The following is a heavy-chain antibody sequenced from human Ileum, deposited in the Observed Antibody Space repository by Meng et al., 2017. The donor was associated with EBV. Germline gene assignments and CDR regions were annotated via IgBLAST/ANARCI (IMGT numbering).Heavy chain of an antibody. J-gene: IGHJ4*01. V-gene: IGHV3-21*06. CDR2: ISTSNTFK. CDR3: ARDFYDSGGYSLSH. D-gene: IGHD2-15*01. Sequence: DVQLVESGGGLVRPGESLTLSCVISDSTSSDSSMNWVRQAPGKGLEWVASISTSNTFKNYAESVKGRFTISRDKARNLMFLQMNGLRVEDTALYYCARDFYDSGGYSLSHWGPGPLVTVYS. CDR1: DSTSSDSS.